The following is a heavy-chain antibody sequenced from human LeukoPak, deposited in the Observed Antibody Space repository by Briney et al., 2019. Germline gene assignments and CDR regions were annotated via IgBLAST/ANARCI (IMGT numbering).Heavy chain of an antibody. J-gene: IGHJ4*02. V-gene: IGHV4-4*02. Sequence: KASGTLSLTCAVSGGSISSSNWWSWVRQPPGKGLEWIGSIYYSGSTYYNPSLKSRVTISVDTSKNQFSLKLSSVTAADTAVYYCARRRYSGSYSTYYFDYWGQGTLVTVSS. D-gene: IGHD1-26*01. CDR3: ARRRYSGSYSTYYFDY. CDR1: GGSISSSNW. CDR2: IYYSGST.